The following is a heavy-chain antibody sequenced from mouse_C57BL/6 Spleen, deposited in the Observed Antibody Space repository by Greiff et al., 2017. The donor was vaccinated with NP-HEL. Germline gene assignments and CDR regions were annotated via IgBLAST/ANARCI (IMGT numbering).Heavy chain of an antibody. CDR2: INPNNGGT. CDR1: GYTFTDYN. V-gene: IGHV1-18*01. CDR3: ARSGLRRGGYYYAMDY. Sequence: EVQLQQSGPELVKPGASVKIPCKASGYTFTDYNMDWVKQSHGKSLEWIGDINPNNGGTIYNQKFKGKATLTVDKSSSTAYMELRSLTSEDTAVYYCARSGLRRGGYYYAMDYWGQGTSVTVSS. D-gene: IGHD2-2*01. J-gene: IGHJ4*01.